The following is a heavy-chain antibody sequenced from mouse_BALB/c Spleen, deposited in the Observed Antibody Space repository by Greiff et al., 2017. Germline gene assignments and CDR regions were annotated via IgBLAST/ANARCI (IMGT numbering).Heavy chain of an antibody. CDR3: ARVGIYYGNHGYFDV. CDR1: GFTFSDYG. D-gene: IGHD2-1*01. V-gene: IGHV5-15*02. J-gene: IGHJ1*01. CDR2: ISNLAYSI. Sequence: DVQLVESGGGLVQPGGSRKLSCAASGFTFSDYGMAWVRQAPGKGPEWVAFISNLAYSIYYADTVTGRFTISRENAKNTLYLEMSSLRSEDTAMYYCARVGIYYGNHGYFDVWGAGTTVTVSS.